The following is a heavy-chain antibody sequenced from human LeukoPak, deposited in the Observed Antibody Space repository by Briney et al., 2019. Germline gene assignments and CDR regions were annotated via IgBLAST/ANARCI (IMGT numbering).Heavy chain of an antibody. CDR1: GGSVSSGSYY. D-gene: IGHD3-3*01. Sequence: SETLSLTCTVSGGSVSSGSYYWSWIRQPPGKGLEWIGYIYYSGSTNYNPSLKSRVTISVDTSKNQFSLKLSSVTAADTAVYYCARVGGAYYDFWSGYYLSSYFDYWGQGTLVTVSS. V-gene: IGHV4-61*01. J-gene: IGHJ4*02. CDR3: ARVGGAYYDFWSGYYLSSYFDY. CDR2: IYYSGST.